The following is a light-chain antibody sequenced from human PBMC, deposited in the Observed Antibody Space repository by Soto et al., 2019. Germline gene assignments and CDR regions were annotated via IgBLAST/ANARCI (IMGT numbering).Light chain of an antibody. CDR3: SSDTSSSTVI. V-gene: IGLV2-14*03. J-gene: IGLJ2*01. CDR1: SSDIGGYYY. Sequence: QSALTQPASVSGSPGQSVTISCTGTSSDIGGYYYISWYQQLPGKAPKFIIYDVRNRPSGVSNRFSGSRSGNTASLTISGLPAEDEADYYCSSDTSSSTVIFGGGTKVTVL. CDR2: DVR.